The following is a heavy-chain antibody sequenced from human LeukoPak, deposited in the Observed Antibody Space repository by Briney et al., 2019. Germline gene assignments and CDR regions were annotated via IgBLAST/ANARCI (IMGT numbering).Heavy chain of an antibody. V-gene: IGHV1-69*13. Sequence: ASVEVSCKASGGTFSSYAISWVRQAPGQGLEWMGGIIPIFGTANYAQKFQGRVTITADESTSTAYMELSSLRSEDTAVYYCARDLIAVAGTIAGYWGQGTLVTVSS. J-gene: IGHJ4*02. CDR1: GGTFSSYA. CDR3: ARDLIAVAGTIAGY. D-gene: IGHD6-19*01. CDR2: IIPIFGTA.